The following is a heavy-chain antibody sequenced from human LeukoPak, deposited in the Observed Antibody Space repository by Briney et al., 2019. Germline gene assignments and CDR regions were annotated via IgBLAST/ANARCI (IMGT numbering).Heavy chain of an antibody. V-gene: IGHV4-34*01. CDR1: GGSFSGYY. CDR2: INHSGST. J-gene: IGHJ6*02. CDR3: ARGRVYYYGMDV. Sequence: SETLSLTCAVYGGSFSGYYWSWIRQPPGKGLEWIGEINHSGSTNYNPSLKSRVTISVDTSKNQFSLKLSSVTAADTAVYYCARGRVYYYGMDVWGQGTTFNVSS.